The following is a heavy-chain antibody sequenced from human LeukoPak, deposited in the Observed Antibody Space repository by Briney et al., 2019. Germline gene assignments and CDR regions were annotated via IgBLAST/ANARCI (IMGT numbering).Heavy chain of an antibody. CDR3: ARGGRGDSGSHFGFDY. CDR2: TYYRSKWYN. V-gene: IGHV6-1*01. CDR1: GDGVSSNSVA. J-gene: IGHJ4*02. Sequence: PSQTLSLTCAISGDGVSSNSVAWHWIRQSPSRGLEWLGRTYYRSKWYNDYAVSVKSRITVNPDTSKNQFSLQLTSVTPEDTAVYYCARGGRGDSGSHFGFDYWGQGALVTVSS. D-gene: IGHD1-26*01.